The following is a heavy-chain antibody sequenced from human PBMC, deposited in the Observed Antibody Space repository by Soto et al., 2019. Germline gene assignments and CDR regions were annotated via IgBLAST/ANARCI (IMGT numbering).Heavy chain of an antibody. CDR3: ARDYGEGRTYGMDV. V-gene: IGHV1-69*06. Sequence: SLKGSCKASGGSFSSYSIGWVLQAPGQGLEWMGWIIPIFGTANYAQKFQGRVTITADKSTSTAYMELSSLRSEDTAVYYCARDYGEGRTYGMDVWGQGTTVTLSS. CDR2: IIPIFGTA. D-gene: IGHD4-17*01. J-gene: IGHJ6*02. CDR1: GGSFSSYS.